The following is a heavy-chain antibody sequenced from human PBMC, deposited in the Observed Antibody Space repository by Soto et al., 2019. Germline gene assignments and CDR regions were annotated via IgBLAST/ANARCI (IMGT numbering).Heavy chain of an antibody. Sequence: GGSLRLSCEASIFTFGSYWMTWVRQAPGKGLEWVANIKQDGSEKNYVDSVKGRFTISRDNAKNTPYLQMNSLRAEDTAVYYCARDRYSGYDLPIDYWGQGTLVTVSS. V-gene: IGHV3-7*01. D-gene: IGHD5-12*01. CDR1: IFTFGSYW. CDR3: ARDRYSGYDLPIDY. CDR2: IKQDGSEK. J-gene: IGHJ4*02.